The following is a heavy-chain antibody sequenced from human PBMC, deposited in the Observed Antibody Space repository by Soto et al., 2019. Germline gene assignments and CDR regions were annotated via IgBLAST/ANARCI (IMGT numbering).Heavy chain of an antibody. CDR3: ARKKRYFGPFDY. Sequence: PSETLSLTCAVYGGSFSGYYWSWIRQPPGKGLEWIGEINHSGSTNYNPSLKSRVTISVDTSKNQFSLKLSSVTAADTAVYYCARKKRYFGPFDYWGQGTLVTVSS. V-gene: IGHV4-34*01. D-gene: IGHD3-9*01. CDR2: INHSGST. CDR1: GGSFSGYY. J-gene: IGHJ4*02.